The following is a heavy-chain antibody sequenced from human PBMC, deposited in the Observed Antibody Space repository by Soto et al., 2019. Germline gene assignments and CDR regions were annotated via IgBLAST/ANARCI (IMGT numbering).Heavy chain of an antibody. CDR2: INPSGGST. CDR1: GYTFTSYH. D-gene: IGHD6-19*01. V-gene: IGHV1-46*01. J-gene: IGHJ4*02. Sequence: ASVNVSCKTSGYTFTSYHLHWVRQAPGEGLEWMGSINPSGGSTPFAQKFESRVTMTSDTSTSTVYMELGSLRSEDTAVYYCARVLTDSNGWYNFDYWGQGALVTVSS. CDR3: ARVLTDSNGWYNFDY.